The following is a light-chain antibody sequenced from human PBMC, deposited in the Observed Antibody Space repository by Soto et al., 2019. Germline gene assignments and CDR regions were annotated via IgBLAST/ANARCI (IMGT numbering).Light chain of an antibody. J-gene: IGKJ1*01. V-gene: IGKV1-27*01. CDR2: ATS. Sequence: DIQMTQSPSSLSASVGDRVTITCRASQGISNYLAWYQQKPGKVPKLLIYATSTLQSGVPSRFSGSGSGTDFTLTISRQQPEDVATYYCQKYNSAPRTFGQGTKVAIK. CDR3: QKYNSAPRT. CDR1: QGISNY.